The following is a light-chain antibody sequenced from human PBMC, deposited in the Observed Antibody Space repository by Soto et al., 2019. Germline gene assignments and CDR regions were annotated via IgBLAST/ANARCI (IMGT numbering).Light chain of an antibody. Sequence: QSVLTQPASVSGSPGQSITISCTGTSSDVGGYNYVSWYQQHPGKAPKLMIYEVSNRPSGVSKRFSGSKSGNKASLTISGLQAEDEADYYCSSYTSSSTKVFGGGTTLTVL. CDR1: SSDVGGYNY. CDR3: SSYTSSSTKV. V-gene: IGLV2-14*01. CDR2: EVS. J-gene: IGLJ2*01.